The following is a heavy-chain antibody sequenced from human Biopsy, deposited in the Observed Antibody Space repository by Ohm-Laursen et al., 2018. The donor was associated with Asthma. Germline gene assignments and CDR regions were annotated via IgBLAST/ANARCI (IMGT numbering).Heavy chain of an antibody. CDR1: GFTFSSYG. J-gene: IGHJ6*02. V-gene: IGHV3-30*03. CDR3: ASGLGMDV. Sequence: SLRLSCAASGFTFSSYGMHWVHQAPGKGLEWVAVMSFDGRQTYYADSVKGRFTISRDNSKNTLYLQMNSLRSDDTAVYYCASGLGMDVWGQGTTVTVSS. CDR2: MSFDGRQT.